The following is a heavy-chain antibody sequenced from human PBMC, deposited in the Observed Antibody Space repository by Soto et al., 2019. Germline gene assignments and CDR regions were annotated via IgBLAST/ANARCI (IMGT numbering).Heavy chain of an antibody. V-gene: IGHV4-31*03. CDR3: ARAPGDYFDY. CDR1: GGSISSRSYY. J-gene: IGHJ4*02. CDR2: IFYSGST. Sequence: PSETLSLTCTVSGGSISSRSYYWGWIRQHPGKGLEWIGYIFYSGSTYYNPSLKSRVTISVDTSKNQFSLKLSSVTAADTAVYYCARAPGDYFDYWGQGTLVTVSS.